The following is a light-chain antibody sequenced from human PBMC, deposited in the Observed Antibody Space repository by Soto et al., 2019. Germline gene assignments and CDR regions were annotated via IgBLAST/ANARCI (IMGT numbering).Light chain of an antibody. J-gene: IGKJ2*01. CDR1: QSISSW. CDR2: DAS. Sequence: DIPMTQSPSTLSASVGDRVTITCRASQSISSWLAWYQQKPGKAPKVLIYDASSLENGVPSRFSGSGSGTEFTLTISSLQPDDFATYYCQQYNSYSSFTFGQGTKLEIK. V-gene: IGKV1-5*01. CDR3: QQYNSYSSFT.